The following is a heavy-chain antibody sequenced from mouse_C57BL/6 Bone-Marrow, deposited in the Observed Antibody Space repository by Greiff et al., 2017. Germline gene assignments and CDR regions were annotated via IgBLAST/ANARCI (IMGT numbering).Heavy chain of an antibody. V-gene: IGHV1-59*01. CDR2: IDPSVSYT. J-gene: IGHJ2*01. CDR3: ATNDCDY. Sequence: VQLQQPGAELVRPGTSVKLSCKASGYTFTSYWMHWVKQRPGQGLEWIGVIDPSVSYTTSNQKFKGKAPLTVDTSSSTAYMQLSSLTSEDSAVYYCATNDCDYWGQGTTLTVSS. CDR1: GYTFTSYW.